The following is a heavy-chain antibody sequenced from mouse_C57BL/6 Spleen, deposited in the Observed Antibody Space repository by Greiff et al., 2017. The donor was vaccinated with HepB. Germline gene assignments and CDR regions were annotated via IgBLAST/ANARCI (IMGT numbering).Heavy chain of an antibody. D-gene: IGHD3-2*02. Sequence: VQLQQSGAELVKPGASVKISCKASGYAFSSYWMNWVKQRPGKGLEWIGQIYPGDGDTNYNGKFKGKATLTADKSSSTAYMQLSSLTSEDSAVYFCARDSSGYPPDYWGQGTTLTVSS. J-gene: IGHJ2*01. V-gene: IGHV1-80*01. CDR2: IYPGDGDT. CDR1: GYAFSSYW. CDR3: ARDSSGYPPDY.